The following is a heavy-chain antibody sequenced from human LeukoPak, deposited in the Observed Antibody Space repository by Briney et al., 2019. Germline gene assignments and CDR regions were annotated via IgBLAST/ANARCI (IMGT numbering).Heavy chain of an antibody. CDR2: INSDGSST. V-gene: IGHV3-74*01. CDR1: GFTFRNYW. CDR3: ARVSSVEWLFPDY. J-gene: IGHJ4*02. Sequence: PGGSLRLSCAASGFTFRNYWMHWVRQAPGKGLVWVSRINSDGSSTNYAASVKGRFTISRDNAKNTLYLQMNSLRAEDTAVYYCARVSSVEWLFPDYWGQGTLVTVSS. D-gene: IGHD3-3*01.